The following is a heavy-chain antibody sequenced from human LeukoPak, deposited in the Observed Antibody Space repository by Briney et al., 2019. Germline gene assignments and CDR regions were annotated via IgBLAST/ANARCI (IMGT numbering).Heavy chain of an antibody. CDR2: IYSDATST. CDR1: GFTFSNYW. J-gene: IGHJ4*02. CDR3: ARVLNSGFDY. D-gene: IGHD3/OR15-3a*01. V-gene: IGHV3-74*01. Sequence: GGLQRLSCAASGFTFSNYWMHWVRQAPGKGLVWVSRIYSDATSTSYADSVKGRFTISRDNAKNTLYLQMNSLRADDTAVYYCARVLNSGFDYWGQETLV.